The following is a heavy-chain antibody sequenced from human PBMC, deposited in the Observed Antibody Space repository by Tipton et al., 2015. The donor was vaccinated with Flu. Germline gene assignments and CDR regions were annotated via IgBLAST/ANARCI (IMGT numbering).Heavy chain of an antibody. V-gene: IGHV4-34*01. CDR2: INHSGTT. D-gene: IGHD7-27*01. J-gene: IGHJ4*01. CDR1: GGSFSAYY. Sequence: LRLSCAVYGGSFSAYYWSWIRQPPGKGLEWVGEINHSGTTNYNPSLTSRVTLAADTSKKQFSLKLTCVTAADTAVYYCAGKVANWGVWEPLDYWGHGTRVTVST. CDR3: AGKVANWGVWEPLDY.